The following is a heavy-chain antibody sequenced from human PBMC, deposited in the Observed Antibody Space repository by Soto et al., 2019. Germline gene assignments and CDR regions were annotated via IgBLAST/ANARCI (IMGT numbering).Heavy chain of an antibody. CDR2: ISGSGGST. J-gene: IGHJ4*02. CDR3: AKDIDSSYFDY. CDR1: GFAFSSYA. V-gene: IGHV3-23*01. D-gene: IGHD6-19*01. Sequence: PVGSLRLSCAASGFAFSSYAMSWVRQAPGKGLEWVSAISGSGGSTNYADSEKGRFTISRDNSKNTLHLQMNSLRAEDTAVYFCAKDIDSSYFDYWGQGILVTVSS.